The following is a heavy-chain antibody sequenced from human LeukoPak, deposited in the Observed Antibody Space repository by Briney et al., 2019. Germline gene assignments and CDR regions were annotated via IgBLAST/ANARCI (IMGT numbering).Heavy chain of an antibody. Sequence: GGSLRLSCAASGFTFSSYGMHWVRQAPGKGLEWVAIIWNDGSKKDYADSVKGRFTISRDNSKNTLYLQMNSLRAEDTAVYYCGRNMKVFISNVFDIGGGGKMATVSS. CDR2: IWNDGSKK. V-gene: IGHV3-33*01. J-gene: IGHJ3*02. CDR1: GFTFSSYG. CDR3: GRNMKVFISNVFDI. D-gene: IGHD3-22*01.